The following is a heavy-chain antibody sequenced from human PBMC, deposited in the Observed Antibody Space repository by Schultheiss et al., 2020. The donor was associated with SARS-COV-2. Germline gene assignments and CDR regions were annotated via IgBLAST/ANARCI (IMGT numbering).Heavy chain of an antibody. D-gene: IGHD4-17*01. V-gene: IGHV3-33*01. CDR2: IWYDGSNK. CDR3: ARVGDYDDQDY. CDR1: GFTFSSYG. Sequence: GGSLRLSCAASGFTFSSYGMHWVRQAPGKGLEWVAVIWYDGSNKYYADSVKGRFTISRDNAKNSLYLQMNSLRAEDTAVYYCARVGDYDDQDYWGQGTLVTVAS. J-gene: IGHJ4*02.